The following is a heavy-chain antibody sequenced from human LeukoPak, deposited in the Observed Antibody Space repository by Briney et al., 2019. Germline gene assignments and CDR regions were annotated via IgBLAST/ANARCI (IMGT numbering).Heavy chain of an antibody. CDR2: IYYSGST. D-gene: IGHD1-26*01. V-gene: IGHV4-39*01. CDR3: ARGAPRGERLGWFDP. CDR1: GGSISSSTYY. Sequence: SETLSLTCTVSGGSISSSTYYWGWIRQPPGKGLEWLGSIYYSGSTYYNPSLKSRVTISVDTSKHQFSLKVSALTAAHTAVDYCARGAPRGERLGWFDPWGQGTLVTVSS. J-gene: IGHJ5*02.